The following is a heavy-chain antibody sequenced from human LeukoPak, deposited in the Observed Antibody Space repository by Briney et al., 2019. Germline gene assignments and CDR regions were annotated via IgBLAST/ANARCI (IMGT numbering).Heavy chain of an antibody. V-gene: IGHV3-74*01. CDR2: INSDGSST. D-gene: IGHD3-10*01. Sequence: GGSLRLSCAASGSTFRTYWMHWVRQAPGKGLVWVSRINSDGSSTNYADSVKGRFTISRDNAKNTLYLQMSSLRAEDTAVYYCGRGNYYGMDVWGQGTTVTVYS. J-gene: IGHJ6*02. CDR3: GRGNYYGMDV. CDR1: GSTFRTYW.